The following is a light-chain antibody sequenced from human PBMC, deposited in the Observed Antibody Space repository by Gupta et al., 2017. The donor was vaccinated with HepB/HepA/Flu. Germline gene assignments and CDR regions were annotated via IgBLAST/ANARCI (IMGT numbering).Light chain of an antibody. J-gene: IGLJ3*02. CDR2: EVS. CDR3: CSYAVSYTVV. CDR1: SSDVGIYNL. V-gene: IGLV2-23*02. Sequence: QSALAQPAAGARCPGQLITISCTGTSSDVGIYNLVSWYEQHTAKAPKIMIYEVSNRPSAVSYRFSGSKSGNTASMKISEPEDEAEDDYSCCSYAVSYTVVFGGGTKLTVL.